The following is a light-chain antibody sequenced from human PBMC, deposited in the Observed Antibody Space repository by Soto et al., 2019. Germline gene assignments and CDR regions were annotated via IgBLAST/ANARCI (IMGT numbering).Light chain of an antibody. Sequence: QSALTQPRSVSGSPGQSVTISCSGTSNYVSWYQQHPGKAPKLMIYDVSKRPSGVPDRFSSSKSGNTASLTISGLQAEDEADYYCCSFAGSYTSYVFGSGTKVTVL. J-gene: IGLJ1*01. CDR3: CSFAGSYTSYV. V-gene: IGLV2-11*01. CDR2: DVS. CDR1: SNY.